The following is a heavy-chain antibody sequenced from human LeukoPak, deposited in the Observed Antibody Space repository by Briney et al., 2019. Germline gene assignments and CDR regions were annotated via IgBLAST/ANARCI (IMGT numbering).Heavy chain of an antibody. CDR3: ARRRDSGSLQHFDY. CDR2: ISSSGTTV. D-gene: IGHD1-26*01. J-gene: IGHJ4*02. CDR1: GFTFSDYY. Sequence: GGSLRLSCAASGFTFSDYYMSWIRQAPGKGLEWVSYISSSGTTVYYADSVKGRFTISRDNAKNSLYLQMNSLRAEDTAVYYCARRRDSGSLQHFDYWGQGTLVTVSS. V-gene: IGHV3-11*01.